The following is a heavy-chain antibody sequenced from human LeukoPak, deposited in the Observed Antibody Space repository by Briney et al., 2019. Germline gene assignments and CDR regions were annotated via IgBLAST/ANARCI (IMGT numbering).Heavy chain of an antibody. Sequence: SVKVSFKSSGGAFSSYGFSWVRQAPGQGLEWMGGIIPIFGTANYAQKFQGRVTITADESTSTAYMELSSLRSEDTAVYYCASDSSYSFDYWGQGTLVTVSS. V-gene: IGHV1-69*01. D-gene: IGHD6-19*01. J-gene: IGHJ4*02. CDR2: IIPIFGTA. CDR1: GGAFSSYG. CDR3: ASDSSYSFDY.